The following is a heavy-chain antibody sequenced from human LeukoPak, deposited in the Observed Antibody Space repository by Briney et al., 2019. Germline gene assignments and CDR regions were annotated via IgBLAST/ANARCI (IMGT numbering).Heavy chain of an antibody. CDR1: GFNFDEYA. CDR3: ASAPTPATYLDY. CDR2: ISYDGSNK. J-gene: IGHJ4*02. Sequence: GSLRLSCVASGFNFDEYAMNWVRQAPGKGLEWVAVISYDGSNKYYADSVKGRLTISRDNSKNTLYLQMNSLRAEDTAVYYCASAPTPATYLDYWGQGTLVTVSS. V-gene: IGHV3-30-3*01.